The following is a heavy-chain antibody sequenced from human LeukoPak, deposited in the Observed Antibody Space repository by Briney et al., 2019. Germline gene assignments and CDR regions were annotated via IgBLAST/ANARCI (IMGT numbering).Heavy chain of an antibody. CDR1: GFTFSTYS. CDR2: ISLSSNYI. CDR3: ARAKPKNMVRGLIMRRESRYYFDY. D-gene: IGHD3-10*01. V-gene: IGHV3-21*04. Sequence: GGSLRLSCAASGFTFSTYSMNWVRQAPGKGLEWVSSISLSSNYIYYADSLKGRFTISRDNSKSTLYIQMNSLRAEDTAVYYCARAKPKNMVRGLIMRRESRYYFDYWGQGTLVTVSS. J-gene: IGHJ4*02.